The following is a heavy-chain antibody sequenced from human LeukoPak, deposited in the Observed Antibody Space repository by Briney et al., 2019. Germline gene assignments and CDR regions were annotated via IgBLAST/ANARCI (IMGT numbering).Heavy chain of an antibody. CDR2: MSYSGST. CDR3: ARTLRCFDWLPAGETDY. V-gene: IGHV4-39*01. J-gene: IGHJ4*02. CDR1: GGSISSSNHY. D-gene: IGHD3-9*01. Sequence: SETLSLTCTVSGGSISSSNHYWGWIRQPPGKGLEWIGSMSYSGSTFYNPSLKSRVTISVDTSKNQFSLRLSPVTAADTAVYYCARTLRCFDWLPAGETDYWGQGTLVTVSS.